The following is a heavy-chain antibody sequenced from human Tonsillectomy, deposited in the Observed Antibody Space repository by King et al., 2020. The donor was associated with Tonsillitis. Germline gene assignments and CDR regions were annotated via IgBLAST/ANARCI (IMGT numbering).Heavy chain of an antibody. CDR2: IYSGGST. J-gene: IGHJ3*02. CDR3: ARTAAFDI. V-gene: IGHV3-53*01. Sequence: VQLVESGGGLIQPGGSLRLSCATSGFTVSSNYMSWVRQAPGKGLEWVSVIYSGGSTYYADSVKGRFTISSDKSKNTLYLQMNSLRAEDTAVYHCARTAAFDIWGQGTMVTVSS. CDR1: GFTVSSNY.